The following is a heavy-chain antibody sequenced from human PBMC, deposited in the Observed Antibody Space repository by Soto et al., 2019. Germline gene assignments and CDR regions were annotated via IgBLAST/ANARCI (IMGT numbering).Heavy chain of an antibody. V-gene: IGHV3-23*01. CDR1: GFTFSTYA. J-gene: IGHJ3*02. CDR3: AHPRGYGVFDAYDI. CDR2: ISAGGGST. D-gene: IGHD4-17*01. Sequence: PGGSLRLSCAASGFTFSTYAMSWVRQAPGKGLERVSAISAGGGSTYYADSVKGRLTISRDNSINTLYMQMNSLRTEDTAVYYCAHPRGYGVFDAYDIWGQGAMVTVSS.